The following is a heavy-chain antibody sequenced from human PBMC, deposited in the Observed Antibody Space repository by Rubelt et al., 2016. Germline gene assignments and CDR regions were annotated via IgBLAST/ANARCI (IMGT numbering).Heavy chain of an antibody. V-gene: IGHV3-23*01. J-gene: IGHJ5*02. Sequence: PGGSLRLSCAASGFTFSTYGMTWVRQAPGKGLEWVSAISGSGGSTYYADSVKGRFTISRDKSKNTLYLQMNSMRAEDTAVYYCANDRWELRNGGWFDPWGQGTVVTVSS. CDR1: GFTFSTYG. CDR3: ANDRWELRNGGWFDP. CDR2: ISGSGGST. D-gene: IGHD1-26*01.